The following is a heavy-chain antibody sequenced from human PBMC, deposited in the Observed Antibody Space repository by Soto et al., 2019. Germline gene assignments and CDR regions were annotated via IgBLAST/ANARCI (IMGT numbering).Heavy chain of an antibody. CDR2: MNPNSGNT. CDR3: ARGGYSGYVTDAFDI. J-gene: IGHJ3*02. V-gene: IGHV1-8*01. CDR1: GYNFTSYD. D-gene: IGHD5-12*01. Sequence: QVQLVQSGAEVKKPGASMKVSCKASGYNFTSYDINWVRQATGQGLEWMGWMNPNSGNTGYAQKFQGRGTMTRDTSMITAYMALSSLRSEDTAVYYCARGGYSGYVTDAFDIWGQGTMVTVSS.